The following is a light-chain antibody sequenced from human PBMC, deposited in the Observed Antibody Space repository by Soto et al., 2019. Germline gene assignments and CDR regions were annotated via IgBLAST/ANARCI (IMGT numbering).Light chain of an antibody. V-gene: IGLV1-44*01. CDR2: FND. CDR3: AAWDDSLNGHFV. CDR1: SSNIGSNT. Sequence: QSVLTQPPSASGTPGQRVTIFCSGSSSNIGSNTVNWYQHLPGTAPKLLIYFNDQRPSGVPDRFSASKSGTSASLAISYLQSEDEADYYCAAWDDSLNGHFVFGTGTKLTVL. J-gene: IGLJ1*01.